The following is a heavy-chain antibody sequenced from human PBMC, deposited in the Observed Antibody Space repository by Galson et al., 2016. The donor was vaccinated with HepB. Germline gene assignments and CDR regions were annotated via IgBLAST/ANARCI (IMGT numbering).Heavy chain of an antibody. J-gene: IGHJ4*02. CDR2: IYQTGTA. CDR3: ARGTLGTTASMAFDF. Sequence: SETLSLTCDVSGDSISNNYWWSWVRQSPGKGFEWIGEIYQTGTANYNPSFTSRATISVDKSKNQISLSLASVTAADTAVYYCARGTLGTTASMAFDFWGQGTLVSVSS. CDR1: GDSISNNYW. D-gene: IGHD1-26*01. V-gene: IGHV4-4*02.